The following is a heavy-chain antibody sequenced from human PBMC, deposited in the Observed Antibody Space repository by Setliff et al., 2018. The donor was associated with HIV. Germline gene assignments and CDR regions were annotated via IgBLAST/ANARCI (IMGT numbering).Heavy chain of an antibody. CDR3: AKGTRYYHGSSSYYHHYFDY. Sequence: PGGSLRLSCAASGFTFGDYAMHWVRQAPGKGLEWVSGISWKSDSIGYADSVNGRFTISRDDAKNSLYLQMDSLRTEDTALYYCAKGTRYYHGSSSYYHHYFDYWGQGTLVTVSS. D-gene: IGHD3-22*01. CDR1: GFTFGDYA. J-gene: IGHJ4*02. V-gene: IGHV3-9*01. CDR2: ISWKSDSI.